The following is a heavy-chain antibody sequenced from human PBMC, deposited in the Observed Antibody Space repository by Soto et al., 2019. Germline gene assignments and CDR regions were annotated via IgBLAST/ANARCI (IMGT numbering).Heavy chain of an antibody. Sequence: PGGSLRLSCAASGFTFSSYGMHWVRQAPSKGLEWVAVISYDGSNKYYADTVKGRFTISRDNSKNTLYLQMNSLRAEDTAVYYCAKVPGGGSSSYWGQGTLVTVSS. CDR3: AKVPGGGSSSY. CDR2: ISYDGSNK. J-gene: IGHJ4*02. CDR1: GFTFSSYG. D-gene: IGHD2-15*01. V-gene: IGHV3-30*18.